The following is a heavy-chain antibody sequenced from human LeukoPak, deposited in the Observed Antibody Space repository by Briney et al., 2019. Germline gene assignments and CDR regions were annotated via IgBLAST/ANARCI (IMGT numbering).Heavy chain of an antibody. CDR1: GGSISSSSYY. D-gene: IGHD6-19*01. CDR2: IYYSGST. V-gene: IGHV4-61*05. J-gene: IGHJ4*02. CDR3: ARLRAGTYDY. Sequence: SETLSLTCTVSGGSISSSSYYWSWIRQPPGKGLEWIGYIYYSGSTNYNPSLKSRVTISVDASKNQFSLKLSSVTAADTAVYYCARLRAGTYDYWGQGTLVTVSS.